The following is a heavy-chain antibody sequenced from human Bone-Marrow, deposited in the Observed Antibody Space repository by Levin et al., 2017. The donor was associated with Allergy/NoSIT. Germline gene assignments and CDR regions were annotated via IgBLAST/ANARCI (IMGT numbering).Heavy chain of an antibody. CDR3: AKDFDPYQGLGY. J-gene: IGHJ4*02. V-gene: IGHV3-74*03. D-gene: IGHD2-2*01. Sequence: GESLKISCAASGFTFSTYWLHWVRQAPGKGLVWISCVYSDANIITYAESVKGRFTISRDNAKNTLYLQMSSLTAEDSAVYYCAKDFDPYQGLGYWGQGTQVTVSS. CDR1: GFTFSTYW. CDR2: VYSDANII.